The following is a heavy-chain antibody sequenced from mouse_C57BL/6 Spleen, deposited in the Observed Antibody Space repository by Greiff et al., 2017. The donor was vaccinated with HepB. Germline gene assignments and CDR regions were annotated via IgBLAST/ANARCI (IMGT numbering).Heavy chain of an antibody. CDR2: ISDGGSYT. J-gene: IGHJ4*01. CDR3: ARSYYCSSYDAMDY. V-gene: IGHV5-4*03. CDR1: GFTFSSYA. Sequence: EVKLVESGGGLVKPGGSLKLSCAASGFTFSSYAMSWVRQTPEKRLEWVATISDGGSYTYYPDNVKGRFTISRDNAKNNLYLQMSHLKSEDTAMYYCARSYYCSSYDAMDYWGQGTSVTVSS. D-gene: IGHD1-1*01.